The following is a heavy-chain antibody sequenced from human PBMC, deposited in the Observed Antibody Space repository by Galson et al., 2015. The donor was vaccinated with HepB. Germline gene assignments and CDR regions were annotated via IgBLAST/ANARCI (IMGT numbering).Heavy chain of an antibody. Sequence: QSGAEVKKPGESLKISCEGSEYSFTSYWIGWVRQTPEKGMEWMGIIYPGDSETKYSPSFQGHITISADKSINTAYLQWSSLQASDSAMYCGARGRDFLSGRLIEYWGQGPLVTVAS. CDR1: EYSFTSYW. J-gene: IGHJ4*02. CDR2: IYPGDSET. D-gene: IGHD3-3*01. CDR3: ARGRDFLSGRLIEY. V-gene: IGHV5-51*03.